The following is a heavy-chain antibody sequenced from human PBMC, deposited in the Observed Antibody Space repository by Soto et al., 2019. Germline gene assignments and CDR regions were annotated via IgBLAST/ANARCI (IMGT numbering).Heavy chain of an antibody. CDR1: GYSFTSYW. Sequence: PGESLKISCKGSGYSFTSYWIGWVRQMPGKGLEWMGIIYPGDSDARYSPSFQGQVTISADKSISTAYLQWSSLKASDTAMYYCARNLGGDYYYYYGMDVWGQGTTVTVSS. V-gene: IGHV5-51*01. CDR2: IYPGDSDA. J-gene: IGHJ6*02. D-gene: IGHD4-17*01. CDR3: ARNLGGDYYYYYGMDV.